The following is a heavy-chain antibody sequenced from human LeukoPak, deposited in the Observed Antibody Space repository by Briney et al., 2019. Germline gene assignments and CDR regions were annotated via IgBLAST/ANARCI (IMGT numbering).Heavy chain of an antibody. V-gene: IGHV7-4-1*02. J-gene: IGHJ4*02. CDR1: GHTFTSYA. D-gene: IGHD5-12*01. CDR3: ARVFTGGVATETDY. Sequence: ASVKVPCKASGHTFTSYAMNWVPQAPGQGLEWIGWINTNTGNPTYAQGFTGRFVFSLDTSVSTAYLQISSLKAEDTAVYYCARVFTGGVATETDYWGQGTLVTVSS. CDR2: INTNTGNP.